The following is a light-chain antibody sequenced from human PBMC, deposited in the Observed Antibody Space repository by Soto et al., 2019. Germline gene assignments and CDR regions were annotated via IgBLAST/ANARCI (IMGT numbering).Light chain of an antibody. CDR1: SSDVGYYNY. CDR3: SSYTTSATVV. V-gene: IGLV2-14*01. J-gene: IGLJ2*01. CDR2: EVT. Sequence: QSALTQPASVSGSPGQSITISCTGTSSDVGYYNYVSWYQQHPGKAPTLIIYEVTNRPSGVSDRFSGSKSGNTASLTIFGLRTEDEADYYCSSYTTSATVVFGGGTKVTVL.